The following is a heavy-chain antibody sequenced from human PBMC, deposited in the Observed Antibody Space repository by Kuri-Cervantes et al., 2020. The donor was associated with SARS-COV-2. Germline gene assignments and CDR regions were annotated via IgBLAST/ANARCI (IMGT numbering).Heavy chain of an antibody. J-gene: IGHJ3*02. Sequence: ASVKVSCKASGGTFSSYAISWVRQAPGQGLEWMGWISAYNGNTNYAQKLQGRVTMTTDTSTSTAYMELRSLRSDDTAVYYCARDRLSIVGATSFAFDIWGQGTMVTVSS. CDR2: ISAYNGNT. CDR1: GGTFSSYA. CDR3: ARDRLSIVGATSFAFDI. D-gene: IGHD1-26*01. V-gene: IGHV1-18*01.